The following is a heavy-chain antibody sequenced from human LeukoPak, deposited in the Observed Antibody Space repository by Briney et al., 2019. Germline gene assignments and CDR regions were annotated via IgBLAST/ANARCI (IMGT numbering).Heavy chain of an antibody. V-gene: IGHV3-23*01. CDR3: ARAGNTRFDY. CDR1: GFPFTSYA. Sequence: GGSLRLSCAASGFPFTSYAMTWVRQAPGKGLEWVSAISGSGVTTYFADSVKGRFTISRDNSKNTLYLQMNSLRAKDTAVYYCARAGNTRFDYWGQGTLVTVSS. CDR2: ISGSGVTT. D-gene: IGHD2/OR15-2a*01. J-gene: IGHJ4*02.